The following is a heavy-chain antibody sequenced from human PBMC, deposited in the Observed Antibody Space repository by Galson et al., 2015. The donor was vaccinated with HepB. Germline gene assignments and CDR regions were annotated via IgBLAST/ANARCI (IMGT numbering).Heavy chain of an antibody. CDR1: GGTFSSYG. J-gene: IGHJ6*02. Sequence: SVKVSCKATGGTFSSYGLSWVRQAPGQGLEWMGGIIPIFGTTNYAQRFRGRVTITADESTTTAYMELSSLRSEDTAMYYCAREDIILVPDATRDYHFFGMDVWGQGTTVTVSS. CDR2: IIPIFGTT. CDR3: AREDIILVPDATRDYHFFGMDV. D-gene: IGHD2-2*01. V-gene: IGHV1-69*13.